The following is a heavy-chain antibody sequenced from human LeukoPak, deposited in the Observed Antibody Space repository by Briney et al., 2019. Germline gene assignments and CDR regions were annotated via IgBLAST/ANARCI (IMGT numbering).Heavy chain of an antibody. D-gene: IGHD5-24*01. Sequence: GGTLRLPCAAPGFTFNIYGMNWVRQAPGKGLEWVSGIGGSGSHTYYADSVKGRFTISRDNSKNTMYLHMNSLRAEDTALYFCARDERSIQFNFWGQGTLVTVSS. CDR2: IGGSGSHT. J-gene: IGHJ4*02. V-gene: IGHV3-23*01. CDR3: ARDERSIQFNF. CDR1: GFTFNIYG.